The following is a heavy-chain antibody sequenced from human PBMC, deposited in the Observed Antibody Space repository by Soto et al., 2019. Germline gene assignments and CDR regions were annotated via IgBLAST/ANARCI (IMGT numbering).Heavy chain of an antibody. V-gene: IGHV4-4*02. D-gene: IGHD1-26*01. CDR1: GGSISISNW. CDR3: ARGGYYFYMDV. J-gene: IGHJ6*03. CDR2: IHHSGST. Sequence: QVQLQESGPGLVKPSETLSLTCAVSGGSISISNWWSWVRQTPGKGLEWIGQIHHSGSTNYSPSLTSRVTISVDKSKYQFSLKMNSVSAADTGVYYCARGGYYFYMDVWGKGTTFTVSS.